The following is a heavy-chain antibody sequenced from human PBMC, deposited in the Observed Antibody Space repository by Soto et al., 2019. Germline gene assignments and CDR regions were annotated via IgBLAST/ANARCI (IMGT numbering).Heavy chain of an antibody. J-gene: IGHJ4*02. CDR1: GGSIGGGDGY. V-gene: IGHV4-30-4*01. CDR3: AREKVRGVIIVDY. D-gene: IGHD3-10*01. Sequence: VCGGSIGGGDGYWSFIRQPPGKGLEWIGYIYYSGSTYYNPSLKSRVTISVDTSKNQFSLKLSSVNAADTAVYYCAREKVRGVIIVDYWGQGTLVTVSS. CDR2: IYYSGST.